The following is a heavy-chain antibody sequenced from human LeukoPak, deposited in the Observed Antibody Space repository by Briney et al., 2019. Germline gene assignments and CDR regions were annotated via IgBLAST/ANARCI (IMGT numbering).Heavy chain of an antibody. Sequence: PGGSLRLSCAASGFTFSSYSMNWVRQAPGKGLEWVSSISSSSSYIYYAGSVKGRFTISRDNAKNSLYLQMNSLRAEDTAVYYCARGPVDTAMVIGYYFDYWGQGTLVTVSS. D-gene: IGHD5-18*01. CDR2: ISSSSSYI. J-gene: IGHJ4*02. CDR3: ARGPVDTAMVIGYYFDY. CDR1: GFTFSSYS. V-gene: IGHV3-21*01.